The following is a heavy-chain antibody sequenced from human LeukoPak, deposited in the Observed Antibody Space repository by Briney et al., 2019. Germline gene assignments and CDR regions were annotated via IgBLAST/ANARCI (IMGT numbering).Heavy chain of an antibody. J-gene: IGHJ4*02. CDR3: ARDYASDY. Sequence: GRSLRLSCAASGFTFSSYGIHWVRQAPGKGLEWVAVTSDDGSNKYYADAVKGRFTISRDNAKNSLYLQMSSLRAEDTAVYYCARDYASDYWGQGTLVTVSS. CDR2: TSDDGSNK. V-gene: IGHV3-30*03. CDR1: GFTFSSYG. D-gene: IGHD3-10*01.